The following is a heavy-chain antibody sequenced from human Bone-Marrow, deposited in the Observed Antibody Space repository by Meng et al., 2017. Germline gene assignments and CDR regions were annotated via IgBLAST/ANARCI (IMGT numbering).Heavy chain of an antibody. CDR2: MNPNSGNT. CDR3: ARNMGWGYCSGGSCYSTKTDHHDAFDI. J-gene: IGHJ3*02. Sequence: ASVKVSCKASGGTFSSYAISWVRQAPGQGLEWMGWMNPNSGNTGYAQKFQGRVTMTRNTSISTAYMELSSLRSEDTAVYYCARNMGWGYCSGGSCYSTKTDHHDAFDIWGQGTMVTVSS. CDR1: GGTFSSYA. D-gene: IGHD2-15*01. V-gene: IGHV1-8*02.